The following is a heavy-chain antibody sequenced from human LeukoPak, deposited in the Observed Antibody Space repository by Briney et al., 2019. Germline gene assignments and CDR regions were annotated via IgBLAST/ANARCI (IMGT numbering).Heavy chain of an antibody. CDR2: INDRGST. CDR1: GGSFRGYY. V-gene: IGHV4-34*01. D-gene: IGHD3-10*01. Sequence: SETLSLTCAVYGGSFRGYYGSWIREPPGKGLEWIGEINDRGSTNYNPSLKSRVTISVDTSKNQFSLKLSSVTAAATAVYYCARGRGTMVRGAPQDYIDVWGKGTTVTVSS. CDR3: ARGRGTMVRGAPQDYIDV. J-gene: IGHJ6*03.